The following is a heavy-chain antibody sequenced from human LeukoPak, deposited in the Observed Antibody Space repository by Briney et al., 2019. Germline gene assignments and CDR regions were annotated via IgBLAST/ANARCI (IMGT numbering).Heavy chain of an antibody. Sequence: GGSLRLSCAASGFTFSTYWMHWVRQAPGTGLVWVSLINSDGSSTNYADSEKGRFTISRDNAKNTLYLQMNSLRAEDTAVYYCATDVPAVTIFGYWGQGTLVTVSS. D-gene: IGHD2-2*01. CDR3: ATDVPAVTIFGY. V-gene: IGHV3-74*01. CDR2: INSDGSST. CDR1: GFTFSTYW. J-gene: IGHJ4*02.